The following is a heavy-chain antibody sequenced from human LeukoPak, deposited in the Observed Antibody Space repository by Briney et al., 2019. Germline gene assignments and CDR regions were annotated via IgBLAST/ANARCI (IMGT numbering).Heavy chain of an antibody. J-gene: IGHJ4*02. CDR1: GGSISSSNW. CDR2: INHSGST. Sequence: SGTLSLTCAVSGGSISSSNWWSWVRQPPGKGLEWIGEINHSGSTSYNPSLKSRVTISVDTSKNQFSLKLSSVTAADTAVYYCASDPYYYGSGSYYKGDYWGQGTLVTVSS. D-gene: IGHD3-10*01. CDR3: ASDPYYYGSGSYYKGDY. V-gene: IGHV4-4*02.